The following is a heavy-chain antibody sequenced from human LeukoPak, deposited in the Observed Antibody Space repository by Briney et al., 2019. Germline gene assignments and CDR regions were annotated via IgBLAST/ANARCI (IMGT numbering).Heavy chain of an antibody. D-gene: IGHD3-22*01. CDR1: GGSISSRSYY. Sequence: SETLSLTCTVSGGSISSRSYYWGWIRQPPGKGLEWIGEINHSGSTNYNPSLKSRVTISVDTSKNQFSLKLSSVTAADTAVYYCAGASSSGHYYYYYYMDVWGKGTTVTISS. V-gene: IGHV4-39*07. CDR2: INHSGST. J-gene: IGHJ6*03. CDR3: AGASSSGHYYYYYYMDV.